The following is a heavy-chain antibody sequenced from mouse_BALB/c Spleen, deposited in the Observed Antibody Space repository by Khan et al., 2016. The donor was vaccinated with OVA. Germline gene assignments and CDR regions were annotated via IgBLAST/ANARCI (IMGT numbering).Heavy chain of an antibody. V-gene: IGHV1-20*02. Sequence: LPQSGPELVRPGASVKISCKASGYSFTGYFMNWVMQSHGKSLEWIGRINPHIGETFYNQRFKDKATLTVDESSSTAHMELRSLASEDSAVYYCTRIYRSDFDYWGQGTTLTVSS. CDR1: GYSFTGYF. CDR3: TRIYRSDFDY. CDR2: INPHIGET. D-gene: IGHD1-1*01. J-gene: IGHJ2*01.